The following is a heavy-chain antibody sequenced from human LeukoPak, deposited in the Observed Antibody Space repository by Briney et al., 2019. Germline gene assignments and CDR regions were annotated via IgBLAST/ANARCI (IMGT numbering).Heavy chain of an antibody. D-gene: IGHD2/OR15-2a*01. CDR1: GFTFSSYW. V-gene: IGHV3-7*01. CDR3: ARGPTRANSSDY. CDR2: IKQDGSEK. J-gene: IGHJ4*02. Sequence: GGSLRLSCAAPGFTFSSYWMSWVRQAPGKGLEGVANIKQDGSEKYYVDSVKGRFTISRDNAKNCLYLQMNSLRAEDTAVYYCARGPTRANSSDYWGQGTLVTVSS.